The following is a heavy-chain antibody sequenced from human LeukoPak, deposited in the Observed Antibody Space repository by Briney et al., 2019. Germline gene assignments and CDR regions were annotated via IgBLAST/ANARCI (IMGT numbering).Heavy chain of an antibody. D-gene: IGHD2-15*01. CDR1: GGSISSGSYY. Sequence: SETLSLTCTVSGGSISSGSYYWSWIRQPAGKGLEWIGRIYTSGSTNYNPSLKSRVTMSVDTSKNQFSLKLSSVTAADTAVYYCARKDLLNWFDPWGQGTLVTVSS. J-gene: IGHJ5*02. CDR2: IYTSGST. CDR3: ARKDLLNWFDP. V-gene: IGHV4-61*02.